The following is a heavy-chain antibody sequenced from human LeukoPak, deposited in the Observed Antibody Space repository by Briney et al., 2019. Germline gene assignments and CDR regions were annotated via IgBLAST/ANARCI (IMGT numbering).Heavy chain of an antibody. CDR3: ARLTAVAGSIDF. CDR1: GYTFTSYG. Sequence: ASVKVSCKASGYTFTSYGINWVRQAPGQGLEWMGWISAYNGDTNYAQKLQGRVTMTTDTSTSTAYMELRSLRSDDTAVYYCARLTAVAGSIDFWGQGTLVTVSS. D-gene: IGHD6-19*01. V-gene: IGHV1-18*01. J-gene: IGHJ4*02. CDR2: ISAYNGDT.